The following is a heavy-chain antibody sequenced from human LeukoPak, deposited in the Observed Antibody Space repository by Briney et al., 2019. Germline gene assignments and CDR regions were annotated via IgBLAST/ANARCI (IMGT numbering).Heavy chain of an antibody. Sequence: PGGSLRLSCAASGFTFSSYWMSWVRQAPGKGLEWVANIKQDGSEKYYVDSVKGRFTISRDNDKKSLDLQMNSLRAEDTAVYYCARDSGENSDWHRFPSYWGQGTLVTVSS. V-gene: IGHV3-7*01. J-gene: IGHJ4*02. D-gene: IGHD6-19*01. CDR1: GFTFSSYW. CDR2: IKQDGSEK. CDR3: ARDSGENSDWHRFPSY.